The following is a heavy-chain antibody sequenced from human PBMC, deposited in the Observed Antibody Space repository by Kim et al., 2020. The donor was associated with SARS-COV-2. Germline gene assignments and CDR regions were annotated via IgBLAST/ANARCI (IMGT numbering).Heavy chain of an antibody. CDR2: IRPGGGDS. J-gene: IGHJ4*02. Sequence: ASVKVSCKTSGFSFYNYYIHWVRQAPGQGLEWMGIIRPGGGDSTYVEKFHGRVTMTSDPSTTTVYMELSSLTSEDTAVYYCARESPESYNFDHWGQGTLVTVSS. V-gene: IGHV1-46*02. CDR1: GFSFYNYY. D-gene: IGHD4-4*01. CDR3: ARESPESYNFDH.